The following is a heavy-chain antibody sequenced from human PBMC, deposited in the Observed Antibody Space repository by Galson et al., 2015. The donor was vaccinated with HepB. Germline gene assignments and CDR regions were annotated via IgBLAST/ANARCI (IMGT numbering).Heavy chain of an antibody. V-gene: IGHV3-11*05. CDR1: GFTFSDYY. Sequence: SLRLSCAASGFTFSDYYMSWIRQAPGKGLEWVSYISSSSSYTNYADSVKGRFTISRDNAKNSLYLQMNSLRAEDTAVYYCARGRMRRYCSSTSCYEGGRYFDYWGQGTLVTVSS. CDR2: ISSSSSYT. J-gene: IGHJ4*02. D-gene: IGHD2-2*01. CDR3: ARGRMRRYCSSTSCYEGGRYFDY.